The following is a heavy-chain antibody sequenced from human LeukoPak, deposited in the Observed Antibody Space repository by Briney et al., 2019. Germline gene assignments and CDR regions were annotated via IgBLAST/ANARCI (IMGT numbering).Heavy chain of an antibody. Sequence: HSGGSLRLSCAVSGFTFSSYTMHWVRQAPGKGLEWVALISYDANKQFQSDSVKGRFTISRDNSKNTLYLQMNSLRVEDTAVYYCARISLAFGMDVWGQGTTVIVSS. J-gene: IGHJ6*02. CDR3: ARISLAFGMDV. CDR2: ISYDANKQ. CDR1: GFTFSSYT. D-gene: IGHD3-16*01. V-gene: IGHV3-30-3*01.